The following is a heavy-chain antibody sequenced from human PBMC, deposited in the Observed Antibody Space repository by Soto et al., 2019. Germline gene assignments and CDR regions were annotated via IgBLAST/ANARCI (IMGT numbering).Heavy chain of an antibody. CDR3: ARGHDYGINKYYFDY. CDR2: IYYSGST. Sequence: SEPLSLTCTVSGGSISSGGYYWSWIRQHPGKGLEWIGYIYYSGSTYYNPSLKSRVTISVDTSKNQFSLKLSSVTAADTAVYYCARGHDYGINKYYFDYWGQGTLVTVSS. V-gene: IGHV4-31*03. J-gene: IGHJ4*02. D-gene: IGHD4-17*01. CDR1: GGSISSGGYY.